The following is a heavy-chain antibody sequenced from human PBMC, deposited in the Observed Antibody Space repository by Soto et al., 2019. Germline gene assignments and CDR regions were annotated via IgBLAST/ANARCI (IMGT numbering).Heavy chain of an antibody. D-gene: IGHD4-17*01. CDR1: GYPFGGYA. CDR2: VSAHTGDS. V-gene: IGHV1-18*01. J-gene: IGHJ4*02. Sequence: QVQLVQSGAEVKKPGASVKVSCKASGYPFGGYAIGWVRQAPGQGLEWMGWVSAHTGDSGYAQRFQGRVTLTTETSTSTAYMELRGLRSDDTAVYYCGRPSTSYGDYGWSLAYWGQGTLVTVSS. CDR3: GRPSTSYGDYGWSLAY.